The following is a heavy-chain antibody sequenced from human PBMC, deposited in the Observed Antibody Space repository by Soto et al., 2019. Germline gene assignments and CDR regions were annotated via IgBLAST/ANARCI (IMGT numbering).Heavy chain of an antibody. J-gene: IGHJ6*03. CDR1: GGAFSGYY. CDR2: KEHGGST. Sequence: QVQLQQWGAGMLKPSETLSLTCAVYGGAFSGYYWTWVRQTPGKGLEWIGEKEHGGSTTYNPSLQSRVSISLDLVRKQVSLQLTSVTAADSATYYCARGHIVSSNFYFMEVWGKGTTVTFSS. D-gene: IGHD3-16*02. V-gene: IGHV4-34*02. CDR3: ARGHIVSSNFYFMEV.